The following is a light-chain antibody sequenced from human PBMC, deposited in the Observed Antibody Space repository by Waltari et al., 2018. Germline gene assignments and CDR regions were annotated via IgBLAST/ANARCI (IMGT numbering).Light chain of an antibody. CDR3: QTWGTGIRV. CDR2: VNSDGSH. V-gene: IGLV4-69*01. CDR1: SGHSNYA. Sequence: QLVVTQSPSASASLGASVKLTCTLSSGHSNYAVACHQQHPEKGPRYLMIVNSDGSHTKGAGIPDRFSGSSSGAERYLTISSLQSEDEADYYCQTWGTGIRVFGGGTKLTVL. J-gene: IGLJ3*02.